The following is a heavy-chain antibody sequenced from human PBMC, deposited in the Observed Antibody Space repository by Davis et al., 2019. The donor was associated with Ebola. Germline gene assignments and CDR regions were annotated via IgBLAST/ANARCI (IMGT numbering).Heavy chain of an antibody. Sequence: MPSETLSPTCTVSAGSISSYYWSWIRQPPGKGLEWIGYIYYSGSTNYNPSLKSRVTISVDTSKNQFSLKLSSVTAADPAVYYCGRGQQLVLAFDIWGQGTMVTVSS. CDR3: GRGQQLVLAFDI. CDR2: IYYSGST. CDR1: AGSISSYY. V-gene: IGHV4-59*01. J-gene: IGHJ3*02. D-gene: IGHD6-13*01.